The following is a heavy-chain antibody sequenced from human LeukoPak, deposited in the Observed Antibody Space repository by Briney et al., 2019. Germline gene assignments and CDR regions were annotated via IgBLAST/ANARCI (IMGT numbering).Heavy chain of an antibody. CDR3: ARQGELAIDY. CDR1: GGSFSTYY. CDR2: IYNTGRT. Sequence: SETLSLTCAVSGGSFSTYYWSWIRQSPGKGLEWIGFIYNTGRTNYNPSLQSRVTMSIDTSKNQFSLKLSSVTAADTAVYYCARQGELAIDYWGQGTLVTVSS. J-gene: IGHJ4*02. D-gene: IGHD1-26*01. V-gene: IGHV4-59*08.